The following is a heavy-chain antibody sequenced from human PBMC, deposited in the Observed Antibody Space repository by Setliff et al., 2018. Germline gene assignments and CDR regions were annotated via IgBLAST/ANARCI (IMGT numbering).Heavy chain of an antibody. D-gene: IGHD3-10*01. V-gene: IGHV4-38-2*01. CDR2: IYHSGST. Sequence: LSLTCAVSGYSISSGYYWGWIRQPPGKGLEWIGSIYHSGSTYYNPSLKSRVTISVDTSKNQFSLKLSSVTAADTAVYYCARHRAEDYYGSGTIIWGWFDPWGQGTLGPSPQ. J-gene: IGHJ5*02. CDR1: GYSISSGYY. CDR3: ARHRAEDYYGSGTIIWGWFDP.